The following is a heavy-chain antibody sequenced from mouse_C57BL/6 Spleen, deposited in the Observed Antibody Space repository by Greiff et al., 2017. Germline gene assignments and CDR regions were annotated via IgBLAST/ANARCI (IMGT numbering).Heavy chain of an antibody. CDR2: FTPNSGAT. CDR3: ARGGYDDPFAY. Sequence: LQQSGAELVRPGASVKISCKASCYAFTASDMHWVKQSPGQGLEWIGSFTPNSGATEYSENFKGKATLTAYKSSSTAYMELSSLTSEDSAVYYCARGGYDDPFAYWGQGTLVTVSA. J-gene: IGHJ3*01. D-gene: IGHD2-2*01. CDR1: CYAFTASD. V-gene: IGHV1-49*01.